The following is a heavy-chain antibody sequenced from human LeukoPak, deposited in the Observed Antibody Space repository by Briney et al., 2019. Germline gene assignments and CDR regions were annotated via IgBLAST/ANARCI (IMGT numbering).Heavy chain of an antibody. V-gene: IGHV4-30-4*01. J-gene: IGHJ4*02. Sequence: SETLSLTCTVSGGSISSGDYYWSWIRQPPGKGLEWIGYIYYSGSTYYNPSLKSRVTISVDTSKNQFSLKLSSVTAADSAVYYCAREFVGFGALDYWGQGTLVTVSS. CDR3: AREFVGFGALDY. CDR1: GGSISSGDYY. CDR2: IYYSGST. D-gene: IGHD3-10*01.